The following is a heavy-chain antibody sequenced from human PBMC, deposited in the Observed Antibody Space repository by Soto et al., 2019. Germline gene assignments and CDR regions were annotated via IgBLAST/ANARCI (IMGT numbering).Heavy chain of an antibody. Sequence: QVQLQESGPGLVKPSQTLSLTCTVSGGSISSGDYYWSWIRQPPGKGLEWIGYIYYSGSTYYNPYLKSRVTRSVDTSTTQFSLKLSSVTAADTAVYYCARAMVVTQNWFDPWGQGTLVTVSS. J-gene: IGHJ5*02. D-gene: IGHD2-21*02. CDR3: ARAMVVTQNWFDP. CDR2: IYYSGST. CDR1: GGSISSGDYY. V-gene: IGHV4-30-4*01.